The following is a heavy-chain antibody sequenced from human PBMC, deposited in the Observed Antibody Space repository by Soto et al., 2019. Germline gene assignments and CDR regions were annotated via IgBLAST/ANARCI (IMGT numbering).Heavy chain of an antibody. V-gene: IGHV5-10-1*01. CDR2: IDPSDSYT. Sequence: GESLKISCKGSGYSFTSYWISWVRQMPGKGLEWMGRIDPSDSYTNYSPSFQGHVTISADKSISTAYLQWSSLKASDTAMYYCARESFFGSSSWDFDYWGQGTLLTVSS. J-gene: IGHJ4*02. CDR3: ARESFFGSSSWDFDY. CDR1: GYSFTSYW. D-gene: IGHD6-13*01.